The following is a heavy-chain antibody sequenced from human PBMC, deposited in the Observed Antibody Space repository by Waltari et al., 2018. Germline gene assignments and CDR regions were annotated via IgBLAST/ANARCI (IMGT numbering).Heavy chain of an antibody. CDR2: IYHSGST. D-gene: IGHD4-4*01. CDR3: VRRTTVGSWFDP. V-gene: IGHV4-4*02. J-gene: IGHJ5*02. Sequence: QVQLQESGPGLVKPSGTLSLTCAVSGGSISTSTSWRWVRQPPGKGLEWIGEIYHSGSTNYNPSLKSRVTISVDKSKNQFSLKLSSVTAADTAVYYCVRRTTVGSWFDPWGQGTLVTVSS. CDR1: GGSISTSTS.